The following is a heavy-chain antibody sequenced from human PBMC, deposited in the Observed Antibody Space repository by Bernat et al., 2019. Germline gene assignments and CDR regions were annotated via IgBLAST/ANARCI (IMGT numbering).Heavy chain of an antibody. J-gene: IGHJ4*02. CDR2: ISSSSSYT. D-gene: IGHD2-15*01. CDR1: GFTFSDYY. V-gene: IGHV3-11*05. Sequence: QVQLVESGGGLVKPGGSLRLSCAASGFTFSDYYMSWIRQAPGKGLEWVSYISSSSSYTNYADSVKGRFTISRDNAKNSLYLQMNSLRAEDTAVYYWARARGYCSGGSCYYDLDYWGQGTLVTVSS. CDR3: ARARGYCSGGSCYYDLDY.